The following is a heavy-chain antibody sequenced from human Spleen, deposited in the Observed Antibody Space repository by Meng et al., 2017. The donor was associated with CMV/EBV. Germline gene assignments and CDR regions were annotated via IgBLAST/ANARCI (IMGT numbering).Heavy chain of an antibody. V-gene: IGHV5-51*01. Sequence: GESLKISCKASGYIFSNYYIAWVRQMPGKGLEWMGIIYLGDSETRYSPSFQGQVTISADKSISTAYLQWSSLKASDTAMYYFARHRSVYCSGGTCHFYDYGMDVWGQGTTVTVSS. CDR2: IYLGDSET. CDR3: ARHRSVYCSGGTCHFYDYGMDV. J-gene: IGHJ6*02. CDR1: GYIFSNYY. D-gene: IGHD2-15*01.